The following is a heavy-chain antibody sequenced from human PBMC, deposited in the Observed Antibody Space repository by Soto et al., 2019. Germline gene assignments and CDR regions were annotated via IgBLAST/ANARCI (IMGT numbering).Heavy chain of an antibody. V-gene: IGHV4-4*02. CDR2: IYHSGST. CDR3: ARVWWEIPYYYYGMDV. CDR1: GGSISSSNW. J-gene: IGHJ6*02. Sequence: QVQLQESGPGLVKPSGTLSLTCAVSGGSISSSNWWSWVRQPPGKGLEWIGEIYHSGSTNYNPSLKSRVTISVDKSKIKFSLKLGSVPAADTVVYYCARVWWEIPYYYYGMDVWGQGTTVNVSS. D-gene: IGHD1-26*01.